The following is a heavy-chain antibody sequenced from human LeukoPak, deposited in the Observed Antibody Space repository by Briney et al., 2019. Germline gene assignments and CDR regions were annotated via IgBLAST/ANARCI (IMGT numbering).Heavy chain of an antibody. CDR3: ARGRGYSYGFRY. CDR1: GGSFSGYY. D-gene: IGHD5-18*01. V-gene: IGHV4-34*01. Sequence: SETLSLTCAVYGGSFSGYYWSWIRQPPGKGLEWTGEINHSGSTNYNPSLKSRVTISVDTSKNQFSLKLSSVTAADTAVYYCARGRGYSYGFRYWGQGTLVTVSS. J-gene: IGHJ4*02. CDR2: INHSGST.